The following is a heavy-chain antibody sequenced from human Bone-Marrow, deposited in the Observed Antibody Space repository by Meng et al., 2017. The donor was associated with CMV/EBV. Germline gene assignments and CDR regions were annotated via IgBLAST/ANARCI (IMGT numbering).Heavy chain of an antibody. CDR3: AREGRFTITDAFDI. V-gene: IGHV1-2*02. Sequence: ASVKVSCKASGYTFTDYYIHWVRQAPGQGLEWMGWINPNSGVTNYAQKLQGRVTMTRDTSISTAYMELSRLRSDDTAVYYCAREGRFTITDAFDIWGQGTMVTVSS. CDR1: GYTFTDYY. D-gene: IGHD3-3*01. CDR2: INPNSGVT. J-gene: IGHJ3*02.